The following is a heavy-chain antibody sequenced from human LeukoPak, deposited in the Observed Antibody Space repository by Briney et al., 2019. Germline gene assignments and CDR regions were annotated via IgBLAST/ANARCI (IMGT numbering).Heavy chain of an antibody. V-gene: IGHV1-69*04. CDR2: IIPILGIA. CDR1: GYTLTSFD. Sequence: SVKVSCKASGYTLTSFDVNWVRQAPGQGLEWMGMIIPILGIANYAQKFQGRVTITADKSTSTAYMELSSLRSEDTAVYYCARDYQLIAAGTKDSYYYGMDVWGQGTTVTVSS. CDR3: ARDYQLIAAGTKDSYYYGMDV. D-gene: IGHD6-13*01. J-gene: IGHJ6*02.